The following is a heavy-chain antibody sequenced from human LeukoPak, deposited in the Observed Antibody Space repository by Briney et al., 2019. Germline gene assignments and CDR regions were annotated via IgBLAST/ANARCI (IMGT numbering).Heavy chain of an antibody. D-gene: IGHD4-11*01. J-gene: IGHJ5*02. V-gene: IGHV4-4*02. CDR1: GVSITSIIG. CDR3: AKSNAWDWFDP. Sequence: SETLSLTCAVSGVSITSIIGWSWVRQPPGKGRDWLGEIYYTGNTHYNPSLKSRFTIPVAKSKNLFSLKLSSFTAPAPASYYFAKSNAWDWFDPWGQGTLVTVSS. CDR2: IYYTGNT.